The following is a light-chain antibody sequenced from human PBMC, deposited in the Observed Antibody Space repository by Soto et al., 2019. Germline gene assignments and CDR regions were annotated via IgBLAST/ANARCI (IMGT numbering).Light chain of an antibody. Sequence: EIVLTQSPATLSLSPGERATLSCRASQSVSSYLAWYQQKPGQAPRLLIYDASNRATSIPARFSGSGSGTDFTLTICSLEPEDFAVYYCQQRSNWPTFGQATRLEIK. CDR2: DAS. CDR3: QQRSNWPT. CDR1: QSVSSY. V-gene: IGKV3-11*01. J-gene: IGKJ5*01.